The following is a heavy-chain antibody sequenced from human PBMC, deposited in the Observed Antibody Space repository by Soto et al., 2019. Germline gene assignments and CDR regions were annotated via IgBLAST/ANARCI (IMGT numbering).Heavy chain of an antibody. CDR2: IYYSGST. J-gene: IGHJ4*02. CDR3: ARGNYCGGDCYAPTY. CDR1: GGSISSYY. D-gene: IGHD2-21*02. Sequence: SETLSLTCTVSGGSISSYYWSWIRQPPGKGLEWIGYIYYSGSTNYNPSLKSRVTISVDTSKNQFSLKLSSVTAADTAVYYCARGNYCGGDCYAPTYWGQGTLVTVSS. V-gene: IGHV4-59*01.